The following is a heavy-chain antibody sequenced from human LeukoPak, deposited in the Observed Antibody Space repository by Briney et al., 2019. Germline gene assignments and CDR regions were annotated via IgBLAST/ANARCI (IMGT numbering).Heavy chain of an antibody. D-gene: IGHD5-18*01. V-gene: IGHV3-30-3*01. CDR1: GFTFSSYA. Sequence: PGGSLRLSCAASGFTFSSYAMHWVRQAPGKGLEWVAVISYDGSNKYYADSVKGRFTISRDNSKNTLYLQMNSLRAEDTAVYCCARASGYSLDYWGQGTLVTVSS. CDR3: ARASGYSLDY. J-gene: IGHJ4*02. CDR2: ISYDGSNK.